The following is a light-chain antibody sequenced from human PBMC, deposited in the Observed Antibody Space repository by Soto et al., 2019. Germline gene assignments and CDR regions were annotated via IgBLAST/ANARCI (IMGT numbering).Light chain of an antibody. CDR2: GVS. V-gene: IGKV3-20*01. Sequence: EIVLTQSTGTLSLSPGERATLSCRASQSVISSYLAWYQQKPGLAPRLLIYGVSIRATGIPDRFSGSGSGTDFTLTISRLEPEDFAVYYCLQYGRSPKTFGQGTKVDIK. J-gene: IGKJ1*01. CDR3: LQYGRSPKT. CDR1: QSVISSY.